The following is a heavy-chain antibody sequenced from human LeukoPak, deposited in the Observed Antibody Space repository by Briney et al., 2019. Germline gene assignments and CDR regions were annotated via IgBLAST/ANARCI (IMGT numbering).Heavy chain of an antibody. CDR2: IRYDGSNE. CDR1: GFSFSGYG. Sequence: GGSLRLSCAASGFSFSGYGMHWVRQAPGKGLEWVAFIRYDGSNEYYADSVKGRFTISRDKFKNTLSLQMDGLRVEDTAVYYCAKVMPPGRIRFYSYYMDVWGKGTTVTVS. CDR3: AKVMPPGRIRFYSYYMDV. V-gene: IGHV3-30*02. D-gene: IGHD2-15*01. J-gene: IGHJ6*03.